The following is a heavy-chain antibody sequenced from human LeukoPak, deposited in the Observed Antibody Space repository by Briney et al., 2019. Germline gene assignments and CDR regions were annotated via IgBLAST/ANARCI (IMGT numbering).Heavy chain of an antibody. CDR3: ARDAYNWNDPGLDY. Sequence: PGGSLRLSCAASGFTFSTYSMNWVRQAPGKGLEWVSYISSSSSTIYYADSVKGRFTISRDNAKNSLYLQMNSLRAEDTAVYYCARDAYNWNDPGLDYWGQGTLVTVSS. CDR1: GFTFSTYS. V-gene: IGHV3-48*04. J-gene: IGHJ4*02. D-gene: IGHD1-20*01. CDR2: ISSSSSTI.